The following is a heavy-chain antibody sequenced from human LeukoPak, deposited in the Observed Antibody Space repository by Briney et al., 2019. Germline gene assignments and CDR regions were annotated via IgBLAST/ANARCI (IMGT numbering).Heavy chain of an antibody. Sequence: ASVKVSCXASGYTFTSYGISWVRQAPGQGLEWMGWISAYNGNTNYAQKLQGRVTMTTDTSTSTAYMELRSLRSDDTAVYYCAGDSSGWHSDYWGQGTLVTVSS. J-gene: IGHJ4*02. CDR2: ISAYNGNT. V-gene: IGHV1-18*01. CDR1: GYTFTSYG. D-gene: IGHD6-19*01. CDR3: AGDSSGWHSDY.